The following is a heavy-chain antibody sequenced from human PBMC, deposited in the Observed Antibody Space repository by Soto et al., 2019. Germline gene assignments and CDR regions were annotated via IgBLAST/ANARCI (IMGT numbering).Heavy chain of an antibody. CDR3: AQALRHIFNCFYFMDV. CDR1: GFTLGSYA. J-gene: IGHJ6*03. CDR2: LGGNGFTT. Sequence: VQQLESGGGLVQPGGSLRLSCLVSGFTLGSYAMRWGRQSTEKGPEWVAILGGNGFTTYYADSVKGRFTISCDKYKRTRYLQINSLRADDTCVYYWAQALRHIFNCFYFMDVCSRGTSVTVYS. V-gene: IGHV3-23*01. D-gene: IGHD3-3*02.